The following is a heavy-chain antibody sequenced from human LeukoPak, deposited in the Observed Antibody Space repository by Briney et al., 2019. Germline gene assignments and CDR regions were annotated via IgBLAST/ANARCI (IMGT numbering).Heavy chain of an antibody. V-gene: IGHV1-18*01. CDR1: GYTFTSSG. D-gene: IGHD1-26*01. J-gene: IGHJ6*04. CDR2: ISAYSGAT. Sequence: ASVKVSCKASGYTFTSSGISWVRQAPGQGLEWMGWISAYSGATNYPQRLQGRVTMTTDTSTSTAYMELRSLRSDDTAVYYCARALTLYSGSYYPQDVWGKGTTVTVSS. CDR3: ARALTLYSGSYYPQDV.